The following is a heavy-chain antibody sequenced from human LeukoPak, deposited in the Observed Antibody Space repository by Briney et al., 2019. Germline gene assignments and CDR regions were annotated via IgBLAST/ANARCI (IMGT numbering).Heavy chain of an antibody. V-gene: IGHV3-23*01. CDR3: AKDGSSSGYPYYMDV. Sequence: GGSLRLSCEVSGFTFSTYAMSWVRQAPGKGLEWVSVISGSGGSTYCADSVKGRFTISRDNSKNTLYLQMNSLRAEDTAVYYCAKDGSSSGYPYYMDVWGKGTTVTVSS. J-gene: IGHJ6*03. CDR1: GFTFSTYA. CDR2: ISGSGGST. D-gene: IGHD5-12*01.